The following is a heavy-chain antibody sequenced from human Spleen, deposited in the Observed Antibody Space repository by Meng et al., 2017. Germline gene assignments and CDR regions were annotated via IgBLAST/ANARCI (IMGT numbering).Heavy chain of an antibody. J-gene: IGHJ4*02. CDR1: GGSISSYY. CDR2: IYYRGST. CDR3: ARGGWSLDY. D-gene: IGHD2-15*01. V-gene: IGHV4-59*08. Sequence: QVQLQESGSGLVKPSATLSLTCTVSGGSISSYYWSWIRQPPGKGLEWIGYIYYRGSTNYTPSLKSRVTISVDTSKNQFSLNLSSVTAADTAVYYCARGGWSLDYWGQGTLVTVSS.